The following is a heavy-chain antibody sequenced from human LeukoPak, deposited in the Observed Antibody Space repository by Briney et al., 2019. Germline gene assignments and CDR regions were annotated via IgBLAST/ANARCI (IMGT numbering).Heavy chain of an antibody. Sequence: GGSLRLSCAASGFTVSSSYMSWVRQAPGKGLEWVSVIYSGGSTYYADSVKGRFTISRDNSKDTLYLQMNSLRAEDTAVYYCATEGQYYDSSGYPTWTFDSWGQGTLVTVSS. J-gene: IGHJ4*02. CDR1: GFTVSSSY. V-gene: IGHV3-66*02. CDR2: IYSGGST. CDR3: ATEGQYYDSSGYPTWTFDS. D-gene: IGHD3-22*01.